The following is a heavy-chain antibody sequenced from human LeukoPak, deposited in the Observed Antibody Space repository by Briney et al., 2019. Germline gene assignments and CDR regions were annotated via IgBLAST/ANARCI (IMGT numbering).Heavy chain of an antibody. CDR3: AREGAGGSWAGY. J-gene: IGHJ4*02. V-gene: IGHV1-2*02. CDR1: GYTFTVYY. Sequence: ASVMVSCKASGYTFTVYYIHWVRQAPGQGLEWMGWINPNSGDTNYAQKFQGRVTVTRDTSISTAFMELNRLTSDDTAVYYCAREGAGGSWAGYWGQGTLVAASS. D-gene: IGHD1-26*01. CDR2: INPNSGDT.